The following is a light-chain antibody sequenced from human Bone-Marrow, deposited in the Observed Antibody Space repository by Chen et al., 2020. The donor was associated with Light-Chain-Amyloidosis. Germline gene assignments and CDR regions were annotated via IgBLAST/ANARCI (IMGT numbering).Light chain of an antibody. Sequence: SYELTQPPSVSVSPGQTARITCSGDDLPTKYAYWYQQKTGQAPVLVRHRDTERPSGISERVSGASSGTTATFTISGVQAEDEADYHCQSADSSGTYEVIFGGGTKLTVL. CDR1: DLPTKY. CDR3: QSADSSGTYEVI. J-gene: IGLJ2*01. CDR2: RDT. V-gene: IGLV3-25*03.